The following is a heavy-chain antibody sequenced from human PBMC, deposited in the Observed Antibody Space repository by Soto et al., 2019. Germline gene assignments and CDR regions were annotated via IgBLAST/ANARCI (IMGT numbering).Heavy chain of an antibody. J-gene: IGHJ4*02. CDR2: VSDSGAKT. Sequence: GSLRLSCVASGFTFRTNPMSWVRQAPGKGLEWVSGVSDSGAKTYYADSVKGRFTVSRDNSKNTLYLEMKSLRAEDTAVYYCAIDFQFGGSGTGYFDNWGQGTLVTVSS. CDR3: AIDFQFGGSGTGYFDN. CDR1: GFTFRTNP. V-gene: IGHV3-23*01. D-gene: IGHD3-10*01.